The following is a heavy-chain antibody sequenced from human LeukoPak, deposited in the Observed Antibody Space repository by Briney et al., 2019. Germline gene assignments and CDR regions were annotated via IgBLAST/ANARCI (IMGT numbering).Heavy chain of an antibody. CDR1: GFTFSSYG. J-gene: IGHJ6*02. CDR3: AKDAQYSSGWYGRRSYYYYGMDV. D-gene: IGHD6-19*01. Sequence: PGGSLRLSCAASGFTFSSYGMHWVRQAPGKGLEWVAFIRYDGSHKYYADSVKGRFTISRDNSKNTLYLQMNSLRAEDTAVYYCAKDAQYSSGWYGRRSYYYYGMDVWGQGTTVTVSS. CDR2: IRYDGSHK. V-gene: IGHV3-30*02.